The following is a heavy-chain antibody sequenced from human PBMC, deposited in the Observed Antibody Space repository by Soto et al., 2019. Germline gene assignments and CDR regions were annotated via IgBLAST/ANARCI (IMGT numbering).Heavy chain of an antibody. D-gene: IGHD5-18*01. CDR3: ARGRQLWLLHYYYYYGMDV. J-gene: IGHJ6*02. CDR1: GGSFSGYY. CDR2: INHSGST. V-gene: IGHV4-34*01. Sequence: SETLSLTCAVYGGSFSGYYWSWIRQPPGKGLEWIGEINHSGSTNYNPSLKSRVTIPVDTSKNQFSLKLSSVTAADTAVYYCARGRQLWLLHYYYYYGMDVWGQGTTVTVSS.